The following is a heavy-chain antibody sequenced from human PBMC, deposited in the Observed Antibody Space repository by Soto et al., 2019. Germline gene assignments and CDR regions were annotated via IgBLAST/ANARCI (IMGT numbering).Heavy chain of an antibody. J-gene: IGHJ4*02. V-gene: IGHV3-11*06. CDR3: ARVLGATQFHFDY. Sequence: GGSLRLSCAASGFTFSDYYMSWIRQAPGKGLEWVSYISSSSSYTNYADSVKGRFTISRDNAKNSLYLQMNSLRAENTAVYYCARVLGATQFHFDYWGQGTLVTVPS. CDR2: ISSSSSYT. CDR1: GFTFSDYY. D-gene: IGHD1-26*01.